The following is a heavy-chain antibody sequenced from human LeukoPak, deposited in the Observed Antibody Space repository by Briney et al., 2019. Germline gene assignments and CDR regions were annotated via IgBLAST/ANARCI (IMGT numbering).Heavy chain of an antibody. V-gene: IGHV3-23*01. CDR3: AKGVSYYGSGAYMDV. CDR1: GFTFSSYA. D-gene: IGHD3-10*01. Sequence: GGSLRLSCAASGFTFSSYAMSWVRQAPGKGLEWVSAISGSGGSTYYADSVKGRFTISRDNSKNTLYLQMNSLRAEDTAVYYCAKGVSYYGSGAYMDVWGKGTTVTVSS. J-gene: IGHJ6*03. CDR2: ISGSGGST.